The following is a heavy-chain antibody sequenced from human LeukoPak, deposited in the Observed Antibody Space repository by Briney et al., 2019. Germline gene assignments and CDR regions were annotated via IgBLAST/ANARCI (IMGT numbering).Heavy chain of an antibody. Sequence: SGRSLRLSCAASGFTFSSYSMNWVRQAPGKGLEWVSSISSSSSYIYYADSVKGRFTISRDNAKNSLYLQMNSLRAEDTAVYYCARSEHYDFWSGYYGSRFDPWGQGTLVTVSS. J-gene: IGHJ5*02. CDR2: ISSSSSYI. D-gene: IGHD3-3*01. CDR1: GFTFSSYS. V-gene: IGHV3-21*01. CDR3: ARSEHYDFWSGYYGSRFDP.